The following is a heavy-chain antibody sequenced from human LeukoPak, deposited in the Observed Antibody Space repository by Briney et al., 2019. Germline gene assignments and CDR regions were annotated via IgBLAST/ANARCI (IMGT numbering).Heavy chain of an antibody. V-gene: IGHV1-46*01. J-gene: IGHJ4*02. CDR3: ARDRVRSSSWYYFDY. CDR2: INPSGGST. D-gene: IGHD6-13*01. CDR1: GYTFTSYY. Sequence: GASVKVSCKASGYTFTSYYMHWVRQALGQGLEWMGIINPSGGSTGYAQKFQGRVTMTRDTSTSTVYMELSSLRSEDTAVYYCARDRVRSSSWYYFDYWGQGTLVTVSS.